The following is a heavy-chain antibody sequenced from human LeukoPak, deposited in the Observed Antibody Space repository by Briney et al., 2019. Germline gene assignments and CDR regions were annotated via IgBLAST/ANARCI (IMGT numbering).Heavy chain of an antibody. CDR3: ARVTFLGELGGGFDY. Sequence: SETLSLTCTVYGGSISSYYWSWIRQPPGKGLEWIGYIYYSGSTNYNPSLKSRVTISVDTSKNQFSLKLSSVTAADTAVYYCARVTFLGELGGGFDYWGQGTLVTVSS. CDR1: GGSISSYY. D-gene: IGHD2/OR15-2a*01. CDR2: IYYSGST. V-gene: IGHV4-59*01. J-gene: IGHJ4*02.